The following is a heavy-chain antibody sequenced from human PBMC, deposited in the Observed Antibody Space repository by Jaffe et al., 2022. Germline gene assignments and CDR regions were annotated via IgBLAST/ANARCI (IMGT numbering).Heavy chain of an antibody. Sequence: QVQLVESGGGVVQPGGSLRLSCAASGFTFSSYGMHWVRQAPGKGLEWVAFIRYDGSNKYYADSVKGRFTISRDNSKNTLYLQMNSLRAEDTAVYYCAKALWFGELLLAFDIWGQGTMVTVSS. D-gene: IGHD3-10*01. CDR3: AKALWFGELLLAFDI. CDR2: IRYDGSNK. CDR1: GFTFSSYG. J-gene: IGHJ3*02. V-gene: IGHV3-30*02.